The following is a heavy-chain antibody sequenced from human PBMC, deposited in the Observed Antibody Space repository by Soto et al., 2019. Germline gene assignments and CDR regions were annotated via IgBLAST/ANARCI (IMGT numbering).Heavy chain of an antibody. J-gene: IGHJ4*02. Sequence: ASVKVSCKASGGTFSSYAISWVRQAPGQGLEWMGGIIPIFGTANYAQKFQGRVTITADESTSTAYMELSSLRSEDTAVYYCARDRLTGTKFDYWGQGTLVTVSS. D-gene: IGHD1-7*01. CDR2: IIPIFGTA. CDR1: GGTFSSYA. CDR3: ARDRLTGTKFDY. V-gene: IGHV1-69*13.